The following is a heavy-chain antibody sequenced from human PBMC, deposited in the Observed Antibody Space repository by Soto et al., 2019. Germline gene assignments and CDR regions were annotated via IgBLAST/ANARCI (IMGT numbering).Heavy chain of an antibody. D-gene: IGHD6-13*01. CDR3: ARDRDSSSWGSPGWFDP. CDR2: ISAYNGNT. CDR1: GYTFTSYG. J-gene: IGHJ5*02. Sequence: ASVKVSCKASGYTFTSYGISWVRQAPGQGLEWMGWISAYNGNTNYAQKLQGRVTMTTDTSTSTAYMELRSLRSDDTAVYYCARDRDSSSWGSPGWFDPWGQGTLVTVSS. V-gene: IGHV1-18*01.